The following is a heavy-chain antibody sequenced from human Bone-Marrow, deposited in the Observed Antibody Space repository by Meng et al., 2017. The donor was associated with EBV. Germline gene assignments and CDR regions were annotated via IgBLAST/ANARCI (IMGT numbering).Heavy chain of an antibody. CDR3: ARDPYDY. V-gene: IGHV4-39*07. J-gene: IGHJ4*02. CDR1: GGSISSSSYY. CDR2: IYYSGST. Sequence: QAQLQGPGPGLVKPWQTLSLTCPVSGGSISSSSYYWGWIRQPPGKGLEWIGSIYYSGSTYYNPSLRSRVTISVDTSKNQFSLKLSSVTAADTAVYYCARDPYDYWGQGTLVTVSS.